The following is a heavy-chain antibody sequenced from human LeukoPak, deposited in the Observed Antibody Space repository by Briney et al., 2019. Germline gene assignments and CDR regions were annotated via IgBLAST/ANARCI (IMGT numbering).Heavy chain of an antibody. D-gene: IGHD5-18*01. V-gene: IGHV4-34*01. CDR2: INHSGST. Sequence: SETLSLTCAVYGGSFSGYYWSWIRQPPGKGLEWIGEINHSGSTNYNPSLKSRVTISVDTSKNQFSLKLSSVTAADTAVYYCATGAGYNYGSNWFDPWGQGTLVTVSS. CDR1: GGSFSGYY. J-gene: IGHJ5*02. CDR3: ATGAGYNYGSNWFDP.